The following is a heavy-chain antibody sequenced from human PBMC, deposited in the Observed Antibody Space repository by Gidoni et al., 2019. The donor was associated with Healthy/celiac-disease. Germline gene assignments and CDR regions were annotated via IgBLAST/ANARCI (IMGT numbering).Heavy chain of an antibody. CDR3: ARHEGSDYEILTGYYTGGGLSAFDI. V-gene: IGHV5-10-1*01. D-gene: IGHD3-9*01. CDR2: IDPSDSYT. J-gene: IGHJ3*02. CDR1: GYSFTSYW. Sequence: EVQLVQSGAEVKKPGESLRISCTGSGYSFTSYWISWLRQMPGKGLEWMGRIDPSDSYTNYSPSFQGHVTISADKSISTAYLQWSSLKASDTAMYYCARHEGSDYEILTGYYTGGGLSAFDIWGQGTMVTVSS.